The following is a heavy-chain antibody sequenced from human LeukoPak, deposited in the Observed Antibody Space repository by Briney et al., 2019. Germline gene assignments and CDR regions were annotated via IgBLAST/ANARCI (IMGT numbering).Heavy chain of an antibody. Sequence: KTSETLSLTCAVSGDSINNYYWSWIRQPPGKGLEWIGSIYYSGSTYYNPSLKSRVTISVDTSKNQFSLKLSSVTAADTAVYYCARHISRYFDWFIGGYWFDPWGQGTLVTVSS. CDR1: GDSINNYY. CDR2: IYYSGST. CDR3: ARHISRYFDWFIGGYWFDP. V-gene: IGHV4-39*01. D-gene: IGHD3-9*01. J-gene: IGHJ5*02.